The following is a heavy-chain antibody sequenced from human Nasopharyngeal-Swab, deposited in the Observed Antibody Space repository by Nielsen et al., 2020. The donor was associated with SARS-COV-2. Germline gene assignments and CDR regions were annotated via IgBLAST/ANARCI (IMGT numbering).Heavy chain of an antibody. CDR2: IKQDGSEK. V-gene: IGHV3-7*01. CDR3: ARAGDSSGYYFYYYYGMDV. J-gene: IGHJ6*02. D-gene: IGHD3-22*01. Sequence: VRQAPGKGLEWVANIKQDGSEKYYVDSVKGRFTISRDNAKNSLYLQMNSLRAEDTAAYYCARAGDSSGYYFYYYYGMDVWGQGTTVTVSS.